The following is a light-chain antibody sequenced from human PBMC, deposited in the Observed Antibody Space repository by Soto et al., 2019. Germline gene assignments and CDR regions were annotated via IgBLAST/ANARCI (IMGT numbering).Light chain of an antibody. Sequence: QSALTQPASVSGSPGQSITISCTGTSSDVGSHNFVSWHQQHPGKAPKFIIYGVSNRPSGVSNRFSGSKSGNTASLTISGLQPDDEADYYCSSYTTTYTWVFGGGTKLTVL. CDR2: GVS. J-gene: IGLJ3*02. CDR3: SSYTTTYTWV. V-gene: IGLV2-14*01. CDR1: SSDVGSHNF.